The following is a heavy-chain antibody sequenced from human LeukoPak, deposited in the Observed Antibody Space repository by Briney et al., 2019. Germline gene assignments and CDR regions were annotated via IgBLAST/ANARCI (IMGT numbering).Heavy chain of an antibody. V-gene: IGHV1-2*02. J-gene: IGHJ4*02. D-gene: IGHD4-23*01. Sequence: VASVKVSCKASGYTFTGYYMHWVRQAPGQGLEWMGWINPNSGGTNYAQKLQGRVTMTTDTSTSTAYMELRSLRSDDTAVCYCARDLYDYGGNARYWGQGTLVTVSS. CDR3: ARDLYDYGGNARY. CDR1: GYTFTGYY. CDR2: INPNSGGT.